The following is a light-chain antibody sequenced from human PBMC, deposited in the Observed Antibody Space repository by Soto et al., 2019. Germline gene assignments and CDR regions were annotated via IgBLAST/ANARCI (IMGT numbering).Light chain of an antibody. CDR2: SNN. V-gene: IGLV1-44*01. CDR1: SSNIGSNT. CDR3: AAWDDSLNGPGV. J-gene: IGLJ3*02. Sequence: QSVLTQPPSASGTPGQRVTISCSGSSSNIGSNTVNWYQQLPGTAPKLLIYSNNQRPSGVPDRFSGSKSGTSASLAISGLQSEDEADCYCAAWDDSLNGPGVFGGGTKVTVL.